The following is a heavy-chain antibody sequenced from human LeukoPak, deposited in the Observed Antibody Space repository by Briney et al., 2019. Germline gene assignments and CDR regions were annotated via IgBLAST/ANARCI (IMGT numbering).Heavy chain of an antibody. CDR2: ISPDGSDT. V-gene: IGHV3-74*01. CDR1: GFTFSTYW. D-gene: IGHD1-20*01. CDR3: ARDLNWPGP. J-gene: IGHJ5*02. Sequence: GGSLGLSCAASGFTFSTYWMYWVRQAPGKGLMWVSKISPDGSDTTYADSVKGRFTISRDNAKNTLYLQMSSLRAEDTAVYYCARDLNWPGPWGQGSLVTVFS.